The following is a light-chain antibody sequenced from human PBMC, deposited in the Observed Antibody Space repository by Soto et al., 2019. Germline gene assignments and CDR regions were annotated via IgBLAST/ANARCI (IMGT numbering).Light chain of an antibody. V-gene: IGLV1-51*01. Sequence: QSVLTQPPSMSAAPGQKVTISCSGSTSNIENNYVSWYQHLPGTAPKLLIYDNDERPSGIPDRFSASKSGTSATLGITGLQIGDEADYYCGAWDSSLSVVLFGRGTKLTVL. J-gene: IGLJ2*01. CDR1: TSNIENNY. CDR3: GAWDSSLSVVL. CDR2: DND.